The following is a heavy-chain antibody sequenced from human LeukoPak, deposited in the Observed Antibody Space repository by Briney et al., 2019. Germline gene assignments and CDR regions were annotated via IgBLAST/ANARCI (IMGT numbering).Heavy chain of an antibody. J-gene: IGHJ4*02. CDR1: GGSISSGGYY. CDR3: ARVGVGYYDVDY. Sequence: SETLSLTCTVSGGSISSGGYYWSWIRQHPRKGLEWIGYIYYSGSTYYNPSLKSRVTVSVDTSKNQFSLKLSSVTAADTAVYYCARVGVGYYDVDYWGQGTLVTVSS. V-gene: IGHV4-31*03. CDR2: IYYSGST. D-gene: IGHD3-22*01.